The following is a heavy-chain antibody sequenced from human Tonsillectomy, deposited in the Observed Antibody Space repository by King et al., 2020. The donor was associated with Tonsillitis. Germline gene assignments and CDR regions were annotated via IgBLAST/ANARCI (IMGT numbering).Heavy chain of an antibody. Sequence: QLVESGPEVKKPGTSVKVSCKASGFTFSSSAVQWVRQARGQRLEWIGWIVVASGNTNYAQKFQERVTITRDMSTSTAYMELSSLRSEDTAVYYCAAEGSSDFFDYRGQGTLVTVSS. D-gene: IGHD2/OR15-2a*01. J-gene: IGHJ4*02. CDR1: GFTFSSSA. CDR2: IVVASGNT. V-gene: IGHV1-58*01. CDR3: AAEGSSDFFDY.